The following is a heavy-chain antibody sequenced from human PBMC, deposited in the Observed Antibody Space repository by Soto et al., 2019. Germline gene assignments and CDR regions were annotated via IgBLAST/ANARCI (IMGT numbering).Heavy chain of an antibody. CDR3: VYSSGWYRHTV. CDR1: GDSISSPKW. Sequence: QVQLQESGPGLVKPSGTLSLTCAVSGDSISSPKWWTWLRQPPGKGLEWIGDLLHSGTTNYNPSPTRRVTFSVDKPLNQSSLKLTSVTAADTAIYYCVYSSGWYRHTVWGQGTSVNVSS. CDR2: LLHSGTT. V-gene: IGHV4-4*02. D-gene: IGHD6-19*01. J-gene: IGHJ3*01.